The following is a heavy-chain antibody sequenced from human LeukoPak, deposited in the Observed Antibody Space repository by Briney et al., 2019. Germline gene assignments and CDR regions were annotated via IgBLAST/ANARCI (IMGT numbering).Heavy chain of an antibody. CDR1: FFSIDTGYY. CDR3: ARSISSMRNWFDP. J-gene: IGHJ5*02. Sequence: KPSETLSLTCSVSFFSIDTGYYWGWIRQTPGKGLEWIGNIYPGGSTYYNPSLKSRVRISVDTSRNQFSLSLASVTAADTAVYYCARSISSMRNWFDPWGQGTLVSVSS. D-gene: IGHD3-3*02. CDR2: IYPGGST. V-gene: IGHV4-38-2*01.